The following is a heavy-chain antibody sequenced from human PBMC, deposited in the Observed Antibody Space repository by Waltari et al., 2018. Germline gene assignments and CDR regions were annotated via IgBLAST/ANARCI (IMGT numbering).Heavy chain of an antibody. CDR2: INHSGST. Sequence: QVQLQQWGAGLLKPSETLSLTCAVYGGSFSGYYWSWIRQPPGKGLEWIGEINHSGSTNSNPALKSRVTISVDTSKNQCSLKLSSVTAADTAVYHCARVRGNNWNYLGPYYFDYWGQGTLVTVSS. J-gene: IGHJ4*02. CDR1: GGSFSGYY. CDR3: ARVRGNNWNYLGPYYFDY. V-gene: IGHV4-34*01. D-gene: IGHD1-7*01.